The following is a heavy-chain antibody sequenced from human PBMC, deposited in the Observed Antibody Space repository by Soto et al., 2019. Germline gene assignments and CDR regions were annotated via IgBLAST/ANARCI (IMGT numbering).Heavy chain of an antibody. Sequence: ASVKVSCKASGFTFTSSAVRWVRQARGQRLEWIGWIAVGSGNTNYAQKFQERVTITRDMSTSTAYMELSSLRSEDTAVYYCAAGLYYDILTGRRANYYYGMDVWGQGTTVTVSS. J-gene: IGHJ6*02. CDR2: IAVGSGNT. CDR3: AAGLYYDILTGRRANYYYGMDV. V-gene: IGHV1-58*01. CDR1: GFTFTSSA. D-gene: IGHD3-9*01.